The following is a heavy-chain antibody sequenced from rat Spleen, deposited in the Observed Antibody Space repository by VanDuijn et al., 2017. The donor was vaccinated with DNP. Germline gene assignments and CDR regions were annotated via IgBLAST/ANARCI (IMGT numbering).Heavy chain of an antibody. Sequence: QVELKESGPGLVQPSQTLSLTCTVSGFSLTTNGVSWVRQPPGKGLEWIAALSSGGDTYFNSALKSRLSISRDTSKSQVFLGMNSLQTEDTAIYFCTREREPYNNPYYFDYWGQGVMVTVSS. CDR2: LSSGGDT. CDR3: TREREPYNNPYYFDY. J-gene: IGHJ2*01. V-gene: IGHV2S12*01. CDR1: GFSLTTNG. D-gene: IGHD1-10*01.